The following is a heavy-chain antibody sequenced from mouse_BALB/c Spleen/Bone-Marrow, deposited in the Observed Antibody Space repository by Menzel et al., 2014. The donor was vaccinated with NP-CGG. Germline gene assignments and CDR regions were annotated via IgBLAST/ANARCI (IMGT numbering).Heavy chain of an antibody. J-gene: IGHJ3*01. CDR2: INPDSSTI. CDR3: AKNYYYGYVAY. Sequence: EVKLVESGGGLAQPGGSLKLSCAASGFDFSRYWMTWVRQAPGKGLEWIGEINPDSSTINYTPSLKDKSIISRDNAKNTLYLQMNKVRSEDTALYYCAKNYYYGYVAYGGQGTLVTVSA. CDR1: GFDFSRYW. V-gene: IGHV4-1*02. D-gene: IGHD1-2*01.